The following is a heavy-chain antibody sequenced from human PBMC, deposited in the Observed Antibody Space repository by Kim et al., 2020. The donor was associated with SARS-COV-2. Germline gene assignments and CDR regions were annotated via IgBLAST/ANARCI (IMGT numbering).Heavy chain of an antibody. V-gene: IGHV1-3*01. D-gene: IGHD6-19*01. Sequence: ASVKVSCKASGYTFTSYAMHWVRQAPGQRLEWMGWINAGNGNTKYSQKFQGRVTITRDTSASTAYMELSSLRSEDTAVYYCARARARGIAVAGITSVLDYWGQGTLVTVSS. J-gene: IGHJ4*02. CDR3: ARARARGIAVAGITSVLDY. CDR2: INAGNGNT. CDR1: GYTFTSYA.